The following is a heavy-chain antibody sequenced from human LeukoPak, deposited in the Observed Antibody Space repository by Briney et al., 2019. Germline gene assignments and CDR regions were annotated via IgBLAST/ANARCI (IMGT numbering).Heavy chain of an antibody. V-gene: IGHV4-59*01. Sequence: PSETLSLTCTVSGGSISGYYWSWIRQSPGKGLEWIGYLYNSGSTRYSPSLKSRVTISLDTSKNQISLRLTSVTAADTAVCYCARGGYGIPFDYWGQGSLVTVSS. CDR3: ARGGYGIPFDY. CDR2: LYNSGST. D-gene: IGHD4-17*01. CDR1: GGSISGYY. J-gene: IGHJ4*02.